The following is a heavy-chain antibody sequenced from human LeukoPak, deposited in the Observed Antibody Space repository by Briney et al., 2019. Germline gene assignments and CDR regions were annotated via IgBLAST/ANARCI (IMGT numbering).Heavy chain of an antibody. J-gene: IGHJ4*02. D-gene: IGHD6-19*01. V-gene: IGHV4-39*01. CDR1: GGSISSRSYY. Sequence: PSETLSLTCTVSGGSISSRSYYWGWIRQPPGKGLEWIGRIPYSGSTYYNPSLKSRVTISVDTSKKQFFLKLSSVTAADTAVYYCTRQWQALDYWGQGTLVTVSS. CDR2: IPYSGST. CDR3: TRQWQALDY.